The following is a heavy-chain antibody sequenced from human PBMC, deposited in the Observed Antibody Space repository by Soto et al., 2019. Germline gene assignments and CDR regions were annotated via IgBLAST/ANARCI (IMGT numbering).Heavy chain of an antibody. CDR1: GGTFVSSA. CDR3: AKKNPHGDSNKAWLDP. CDR2: IIPILRST. J-gene: IGHJ5*02. D-gene: IGHD2-8*01. V-gene: IGHV1-69*01. Sequence: QVQLLQAGAELREPGSSVRISCTPSGGTFVSSAFAWVRQAPGGKLEWMGGIIPILRSTKYAEKFLGGVTIRADDSSRTAYLELSSLTFDDTAVYFCAKKNPHGDSNKAWLDPWGQGTLVTVST.